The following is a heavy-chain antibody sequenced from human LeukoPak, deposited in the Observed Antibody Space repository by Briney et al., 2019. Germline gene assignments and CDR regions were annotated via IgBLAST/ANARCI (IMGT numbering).Heavy chain of an antibody. D-gene: IGHD3-10*01. CDR3: ARPSPGYYGSGSYSLDP. CDR2: IIPIFGTA. Sequence: GSSVEVSCKASGGTFSSYAISWVRQAPGQGLEWMGGIIPIFGTANYAQKFQGRVTITADESTSTAYMELSSLRSEDTAVYYCARPSPGYYGSGSYSLDPWGQGTLVTVSS. CDR1: GGTFSSYA. J-gene: IGHJ5*02. V-gene: IGHV1-69*01.